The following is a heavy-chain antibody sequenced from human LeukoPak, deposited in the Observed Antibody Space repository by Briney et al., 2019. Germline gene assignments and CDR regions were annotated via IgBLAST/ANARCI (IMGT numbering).Heavy chain of an antibody. CDR3: ARDLHDYYDSSGYYPR. CDR2: INPNSGGT. J-gene: IGHJ4*02. Sequence: ASVKVSCKASGYTFTGYYMHWVRQAPGQGLEWMGWINPNSGGTSYAQKFQGRVTVTRDTSISTAYMELSRLRSDDTAVYYCARDLHDYYDSSGYYPRWGQGTLVTVSS. V-gene: IGHV1-2*02. CDR1: GYTFTGYY. D-gene: IGHD3-22*01.